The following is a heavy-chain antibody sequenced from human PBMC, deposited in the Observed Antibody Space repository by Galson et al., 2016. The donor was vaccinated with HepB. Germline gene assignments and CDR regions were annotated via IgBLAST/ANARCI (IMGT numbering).Heavy chain of an antibody. J-gene: IGHJ4*02. CDR1: GGSISGYH. CDR3: GRVSSGDGYNLGALDF. CDR2: IYYSGST. Sequence: SETLSLTCTVSGGSISGYHWSWIRQPPGKGLEWMGYIYYSGSTNSNPSLKSRVTISVDPSKSQLSLKVRSLTAADTAVYYCGRVSSGDGYNLGALDFWGQGTLVTVSS. V-gene: IGHV4-59*01. D-gene: IGHD5-24*01.